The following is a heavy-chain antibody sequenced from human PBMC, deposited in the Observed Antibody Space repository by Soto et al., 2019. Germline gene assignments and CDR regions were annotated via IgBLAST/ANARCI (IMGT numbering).Heavy chain of an antibody. J-gene: IGHJ4*02. CDR2: IYYSGST. CDR3: AREYSGYRIDY. CDR1: GGSISSGDYY. Sequence: PSETLSLTCTVSGGSISSGDYYWSWIRQPPGKGLEWIGYIYYSGSTYYNPSLKSRVTISVGTSKNQFSLKLSSVTAADTAVYYCAREYSGYRIDYWGQGTLVTVSS. D-gene: IGHD5-12*01. V-gene: IGHV4-30-4*01.